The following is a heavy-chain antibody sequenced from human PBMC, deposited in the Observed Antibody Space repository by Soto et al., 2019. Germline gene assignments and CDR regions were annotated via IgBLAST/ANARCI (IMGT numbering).Heavy chain of an antibody. J-gene: IGHJ5*02. CDR3: AKLARVRVPAAQNWFDP. Sequence: QVQLVESGGGVVQPGRSLRLSCAASGFTFSSYGMHWVRQASGKGLEWVAVISYDGSNKYYADSVKGRFTISRDNSKNTLYLQMNSLRAEDTAVYYCAKLARVRVPAAQNWFDPWGQGTLVTVSS. CDR2: ISYDGSNK. CDR1: GFTFSSYG. D-gene: IGHD2-2*01. V-gene: IGHV3-30*18.